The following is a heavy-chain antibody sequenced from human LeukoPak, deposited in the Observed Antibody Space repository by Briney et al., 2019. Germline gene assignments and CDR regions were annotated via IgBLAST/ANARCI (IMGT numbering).Heavy chain of an antibody. CDR3: AREPASNSPPS. CDR2: ISSSSSYM. Sequence: GGSLRLSCAASGFTFSTYSMNWVRQAPGKGLEWVSSISSSSSYMYNADSVKGRFTISRDNAKNSLYLQMNSLRVEDTAVYYCAREPASNSPPSWGQGTLVTVSS. CDR1: GFTFSTYS. D-gene: IGHD4/OR15-4a*01. V-gene: IGHV3-21*06. J-gene: IGHJ5*02.